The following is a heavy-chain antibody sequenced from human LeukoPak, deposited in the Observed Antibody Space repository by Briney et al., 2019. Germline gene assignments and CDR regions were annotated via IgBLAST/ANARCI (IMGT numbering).Heavy chain of an antibody. CDR1: GGSFSGYY. CDR2: INHSGST. J-gene: IGHJ4*02. CDR3: ARVGIQLWLTFYY. V-gene: IGHV4-34*01. D-gene: IGHD5-18*01. Sequence: SETLSLTCAVYGGSFSGYYWSWIRQPPGKGLEWIGEINHSGSTNYNPSLKSRVTISVDTSKNQFSLKLSSVTAADTAVYYCARVGIQLWLTFYYWGQGTLVTVSS.